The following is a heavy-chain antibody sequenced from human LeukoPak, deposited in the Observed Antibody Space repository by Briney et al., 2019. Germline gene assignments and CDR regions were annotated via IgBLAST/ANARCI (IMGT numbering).Heavy chain of an antibody. V-gene: IGHV3-23*01. Sequence: GGSLRLSCAASGFTFSSYAMGWVRQAPGKGLEWVSAISGSGGSTYYADSVKGRFTISRDNSKNTLYLQMNSLRAEDTAVYYCATHYYDSSGYYYDHAFDIWGQGTMVTVSS. CDR3: ATHYYDSSGYYYDHAFDI. D-gene: IGHD3-22*01. CDR1: GFTFSSYA. CDR2: ISGSGGST. J-gene: IGHJ3*02.